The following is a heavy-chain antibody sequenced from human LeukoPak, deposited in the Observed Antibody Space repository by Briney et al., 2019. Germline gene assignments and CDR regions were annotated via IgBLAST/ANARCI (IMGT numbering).Heavy chain of an antibody. Sequence: PGRSLRLFCAASGFTFSSYGMHWVRQASGKGLEWVAVISYDGSNKYYADSVKGRFTISRDNSKNTVFLQMNNLRVEDTAVYYCVKARTSGSWLYDAFDMWGQGTVVTVSS. CDR2: ISYDGSNK. D-gene: IGHD6-19*01. J-gene: IGHJ3*02. V-gene: IGHV3-30*18. CDR3: VKARTSGSWLYDAFDM. CDR1: GFTFSSYG.